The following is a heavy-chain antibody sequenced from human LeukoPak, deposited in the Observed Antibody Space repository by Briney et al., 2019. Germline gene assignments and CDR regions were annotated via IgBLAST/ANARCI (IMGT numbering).Heavy chain of an antibody. V-gene: IGHV3-66*01. J-gene: IGHJ4*02. CDR3: STGIAARGRAFDY. D-gene: IGHD6-6*01. CDR1: GFTFSSYA. CDR2: IYSGGST. Sequence: GGSLRLSCAASGFTFSSYAMSWVRQAPGKGLEWVSVIYSGGSTCYADSVKGRFTISRDNSKNTLYLQMNSLRAEDTAVYYCSTGIAARGRAFDYWGQGTLVTVSS.